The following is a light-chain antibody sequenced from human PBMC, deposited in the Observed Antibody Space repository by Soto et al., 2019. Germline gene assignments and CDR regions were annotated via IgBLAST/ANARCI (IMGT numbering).Light chain of an antibody. Sequence: DIQMTQSPSSLSASEGDRVIVTCRAGQTISSYLNWYQQKPGKAPKLLIYAASSLHSGVPSRFSGSGSGTDFTLTISSLQPEDFATYYCQQSYSIPFTFGPGTKVDIK. CDR2: AAS. V-gene: IGKV1-39*01. CDR1: QTISSY. J-gene: IGKJ3*01. CDR3: QQSYSIPFT.